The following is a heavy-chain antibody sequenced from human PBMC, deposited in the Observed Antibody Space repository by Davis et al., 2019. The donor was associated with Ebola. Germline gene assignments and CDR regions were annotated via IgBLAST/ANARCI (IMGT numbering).Heavy chain of an antibody. CDR3: ARGESPGVGSGMDV. CDR2: ISYVGNTI. J-gene: IGHJ6*02. Sequence: PGGSLRLSCAASGFTFSDYYMSWIRQAPGEGLEWVSFISYVGNTIYYADSVKGRFTISRENSKNTLYLQMNSLRTEDTAVYYCARGESPGVGSGMDVWGQGTTVTVSS. D-gene: IGHD3-16*01. V-gene: IGHV3-11*04. CDR1: GFTFSDYY.